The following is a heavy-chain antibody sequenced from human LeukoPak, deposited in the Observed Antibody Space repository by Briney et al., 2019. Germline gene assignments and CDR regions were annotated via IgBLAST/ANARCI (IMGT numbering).Heavy chain of an antibody. CDR3: VRIPEGQTAYFDY. J-gene: IGHJ4*02. D-gene: IGHD2-21*02. V-gene: IGHV4-38-2*01. CDR1: GHPISSGYF. Sequence: PSETLSLTCAVSGHPISSGYFWGWIRQPPGKGLEWIGSIYHSGRTYYNPSLKSRVTISVDTSKNQFSLRLNSVTAADTAVYYCVRIPEGQTAYFDYWGQGTLVTVSS. CDR2: IYHSGRT.